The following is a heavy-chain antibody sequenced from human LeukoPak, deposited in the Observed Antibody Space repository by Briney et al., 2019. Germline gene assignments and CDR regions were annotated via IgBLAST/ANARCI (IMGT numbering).Heavy chain of an antibody. V-gene: IGHV1-2*02. CDR1: GYTFTGYY. CDR3: ARGTVVVTAFWFDP. D-gene: IGHD2-21*02. CDR2: INPNSGGT. J-gene: IGHJ5*02. Sequence: ASVKVSCKASGYTFTGYYMHWVRQAPGQGLEWMGWINPNSGGTNYAQKFQGRVTMTRDTSISTAYMELSRLRSDDTAVYYCARGTVVVTAFWFDPWGQGTLVTVSS.